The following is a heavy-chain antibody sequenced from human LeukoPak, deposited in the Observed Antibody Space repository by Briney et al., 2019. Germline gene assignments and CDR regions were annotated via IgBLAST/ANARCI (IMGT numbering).Heavy chain of an antibody. CDR2: IHYSGST. CDR3: ARGPAKYYDFWSGPYYYYYMDV. J-gene: IGHJ6*03. V-gene: IGHV4-59*01. Sequence: KPSETLSLTCTVSGGSISSYYWSWIRQPPGKGLEWIGYIHYSGSTNYNPSPKSRVTISVDTSKNQFSLKLSSVTAADTAVYYCARGPAKYYDFWSGPYYYYYMDVWGKGTTVTVSS. CDR1: GGSISSYY. D-gene: IGHD3-3*01.